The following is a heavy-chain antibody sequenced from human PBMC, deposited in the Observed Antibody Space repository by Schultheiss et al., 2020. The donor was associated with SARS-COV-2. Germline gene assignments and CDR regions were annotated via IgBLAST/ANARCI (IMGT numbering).Heavy chain of an antibody. V-gene: IGHV3-74*01. CDR3: ARDEQWLALDY. J-gene: IGHJ4*02. D-gene: IGHD6-19*01. CDR2: VSSDGYST. Sequence: GGSLRLSCAASGFTFTGYWMHWVRQVPGKGPVWVSRVSSDGYSTTYADFVKGRFTISRDNSKNTLYLQMNSLRAEDTAVYYCARDEQWLALDYWGQGTLVTVSS. CDR1: GFTFTGYW.